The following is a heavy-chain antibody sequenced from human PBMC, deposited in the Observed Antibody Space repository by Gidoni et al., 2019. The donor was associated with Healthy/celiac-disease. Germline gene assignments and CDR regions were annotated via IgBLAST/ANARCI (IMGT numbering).Heavy chain of an antibody. J-gene: IGHJ6*02. V-gene: IGHV1-24*01. Sequence: QVQPVQSGAEVKKPGASVKVSCKVSGYTLTELSMHWVRQAPGKGLEWMGGFDPEDGETIYAQKFQGRVTMTDDTATDTAYMGLSSLRSEDTAVYYCATGRSPTSYGMDVWGQGTTVTVSS. CDR3: ATGRSPTSYGMDV. D-gene: IGHD1-26*01. CDR1: GYTLTELS. CDR2: FDPEDGET.